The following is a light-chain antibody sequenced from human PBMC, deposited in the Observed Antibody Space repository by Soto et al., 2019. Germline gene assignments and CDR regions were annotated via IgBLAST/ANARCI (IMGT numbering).Light chain of an antibody. CDR3: MQTTHWPYT. V-gene: IGKV2-30*02. CDR1: HRLVHSDGNTY. Sequence: DVVMTQSPLSLPVTLGQPASISCRSSHRLVHSDGNTYLTWFHQRPGQSPRRLIYKVSNRDSGVPDRFSGSGSGTDFTLRVSRVEAEDVGIYYCMQTTHWPYTFGQGTMLEIK. CDR2: KVS. J-gene: IGKJ2*01.